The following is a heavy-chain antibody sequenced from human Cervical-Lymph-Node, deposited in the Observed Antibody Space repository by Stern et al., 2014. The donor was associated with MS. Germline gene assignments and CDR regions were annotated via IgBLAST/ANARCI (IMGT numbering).Heavy chain of an antibody. J-gene: IGHJ1*01. Sequence: DQLVESGSEVKKPGASVKVSCKASGDTFASYPIHWLRQAHGQGFVWMGIVNPTDGRTTYAQTFKGRVTLTRDTSTRTVYMELSSLRTEDTAMYFCANPLPYANWGQGTRVTVSS. D-gene: IGHD4-17*01. V-gene: IGHV1-46*03. CDR2: VNPTDGRT. CDR1: GDTFASYP. CDR3: ANPLPYAN.